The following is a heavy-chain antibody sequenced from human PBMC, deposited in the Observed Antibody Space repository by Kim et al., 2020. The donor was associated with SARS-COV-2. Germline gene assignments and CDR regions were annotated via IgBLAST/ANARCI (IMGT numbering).Heavy chain of an antibody. V-gene: IGHV3-23*01. J-gene: IGHJ4*02. D-gene: IGHD6-19*01. CDR3: AKDGRYSSGWYMYYFDY. Sequence: VKGRFTISRDNSKNTLYLQMNSLRAEDTAVYYCAKDGRYSSGWYMYYFDYWGQGTLVTVSS.